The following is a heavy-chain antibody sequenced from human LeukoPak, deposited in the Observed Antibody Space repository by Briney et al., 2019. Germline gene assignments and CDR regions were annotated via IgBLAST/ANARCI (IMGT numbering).Heavy chain of an antibody. CDR1: GFTVSRNY. J-gene: IGHJ4*02. Sequence: SGGSLRLSCAASGFTVSRNYMSWVRQAPGKGLEWVSVLYSGGSTNYADSVKGRFTISRDNSKNTLYLQMNSLRAEDTAVYYCASGSYYAVPRTDYWGQGTLVTVSS. CDR3: ASGSYYAVPRTDY. D-gene: IGHD1-26*01. CDR2: LYSGGST. V-gene: IGHV3-53*01.